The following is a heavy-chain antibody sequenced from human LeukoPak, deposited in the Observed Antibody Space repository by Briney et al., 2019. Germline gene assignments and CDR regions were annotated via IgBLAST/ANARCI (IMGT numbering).Heavy chain of an antibody. CDR3: VSFYETY. D-gene: IGHD2/OR15-2a*01. CDR1: GNYW. J-gene: IGHJ4*02. Sequence: GGSLRLSCAASGNYWMHWVRQAPGKGLVWVSHVNSDGSWTSYADSVKGRFTISKDNAKNTVYLQMDSLRAEDTAVYYCVSFYETYWGRGTLVTVSS. CDR2: VNSDGSWT. V-gene: IGHV3-74*01.